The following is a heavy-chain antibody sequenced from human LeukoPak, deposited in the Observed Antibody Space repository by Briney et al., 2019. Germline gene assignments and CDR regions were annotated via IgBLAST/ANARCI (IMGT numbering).Heavy chain of an antibody. Sequence: ASVKVSCEASGGTFSSYAISWVRQATGQGLEWMGWMNPNSGNTGYAQKFQGRVTMTRNTSISTAYMELSSLRSEDTAVYYCARTPPQPDDYWGQGTLVTASS. CDR3: ARTPPQPDDY. CDR2: MNPNSGNT. D-gene: IGHD2-15*01. CDR1: GGTFSSYA. J-gene: IGHJ4*02. V-gene: IGHV1-8*02.